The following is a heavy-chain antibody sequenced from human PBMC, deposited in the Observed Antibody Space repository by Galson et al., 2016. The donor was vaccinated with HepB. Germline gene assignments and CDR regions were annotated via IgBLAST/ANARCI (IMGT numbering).Heavy chain of an antibody. J-gene: IGHJ3*02. Sequence: QSGAEVKKPGESLRISCKASGFTFTSNWIIWVRQMPGKGLDWMGRIDLSDSYSIYSPSFQGHVTISTDNSISPAYLQWSSLKASDTAIYYCARHLKISSSYYSAFDIWGQGTMVTVSS. CDR2: IDLSDSYS. V-gene: IGHV5-10-1*01. CDR1: GFTFTSNW. D-gene: IGHD1-26*01. CDR3: ARHLKISSSYYSAFDI.